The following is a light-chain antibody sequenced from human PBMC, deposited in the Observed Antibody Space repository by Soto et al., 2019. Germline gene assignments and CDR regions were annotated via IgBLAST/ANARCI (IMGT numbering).Light chain of an antibody. CDR2: GAS. CDR1: QSVSRXX. V-gene: IGKV3-20*01. Sequence: EIVLTQSPGTLSLSPGGRAXLSCRASQSVSRXXVAWYQQKTGQAPRLLIYGASSRASGIPDRFSGSGSGADFTLSITRLEPEDFAVYYCXQYGSTPLTFGGGTKVEIK. J-gene: IGKJ4*01. CDR3: XQYGSTPLT.